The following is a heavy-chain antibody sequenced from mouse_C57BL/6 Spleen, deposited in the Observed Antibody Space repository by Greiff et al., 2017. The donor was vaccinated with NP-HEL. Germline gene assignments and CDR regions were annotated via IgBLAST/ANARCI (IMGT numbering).Heavy chain of an antibody. V-gene: IGHV1-61*01. CDR3: ARLLYWDGFAY. Sequence: QVQLQQPGAELVRPGSSVKLSCKASGYTFTSYWMDWVKQRPGQGLEWIGNIYPSDSETHYNQKFKDKATLTVDKSSSTAYMQLSSLTSEDAAVYDCARLLYWDGFAYWGQGTLVTVSA. D-gene: IGHD4-1*01. CDR2: IYPSDSET. CDR1: GYTFTSYW. J-gene: IGHJ3*01.